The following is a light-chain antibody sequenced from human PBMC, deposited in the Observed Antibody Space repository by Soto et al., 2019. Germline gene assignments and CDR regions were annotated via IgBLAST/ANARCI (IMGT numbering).Light chain of an antibody. CDR3: QQYISYPYT. Sequence: DIPMTQFPSTLSASVGDRVTITCRASQTTNTWLAWYQQKPGTAPKLRIYYASSLEGGVPSRFSASGSGTEFPLPISSPQPDDLATYYCQQYISYPYTFGQGTKVEIK. CDR2: YAS. V-gene: IGKV1-5*01. CDR1: QTTNTW. J-gene: IGKJ2*01.